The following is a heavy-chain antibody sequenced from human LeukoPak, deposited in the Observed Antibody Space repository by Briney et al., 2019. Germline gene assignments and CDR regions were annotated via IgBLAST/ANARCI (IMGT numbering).Heavy chain of an antibody. Sequence: GGSLRLSCAASGFTFSTYWMNWVRQAPGKGLEWVANIKQDGSEKYYVDSVKGRFTISRDNAKNSLYLQMNSLRAEDTAVYYCAREIFRYYYDSSGSLDAFDIWGQGTMVTVSS. J-gene: IGHJ3*02. CDR2: IKQDGSEK. V-gene: IGHV3-7*01. D-gene: IGHD3-22*01. CDR1: GFTFSTYW. CDR3: AREIFRYYYDSSGSLDAFDI.